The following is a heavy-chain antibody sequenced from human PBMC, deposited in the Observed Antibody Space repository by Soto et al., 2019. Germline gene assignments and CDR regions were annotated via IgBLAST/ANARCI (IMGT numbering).Heavy chain of an antibody. D-gene: IGHD5-12*01. J-gene: IGHJ4*02. CDR2: IIPILGIA. V-gene: IGHV1-69*02. Sequence: QVQLVQSGAEVKKPGSSVKVSCKASGGTFSSYTISWVRQAPGQGLEWMGRIIPILGIANYAQKFQGRVTITADKSTSPAYMELSSLRSEDTAVYYCVVPPPSSGYDTQDYWGQGTLVTVSS. CDR1: GGTFSSYT. CDR3: VVPPPSSGYDTQDY.